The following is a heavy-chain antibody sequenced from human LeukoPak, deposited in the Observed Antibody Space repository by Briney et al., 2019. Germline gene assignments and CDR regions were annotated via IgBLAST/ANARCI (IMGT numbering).Heavy chain of an antibody. V-gene: IGHV1-46*01. J-gene: IGHJ4*02. CDR1: GYTFSSYY. CDR2: INPTGGGT. D-gene: IGHD5-24*01. CDR3: ARVPGDGYNFSFDY. Sequence: ASVKVSCKASGYTFSSYYMRWVRQAPGQGLEWMGIINPTGGGTNYAQKFQGRVTMTRDTSTSTVYMELSSLRSEDTAVYCCARVPGDGYNFSFDYWGQGTLVTVSS.